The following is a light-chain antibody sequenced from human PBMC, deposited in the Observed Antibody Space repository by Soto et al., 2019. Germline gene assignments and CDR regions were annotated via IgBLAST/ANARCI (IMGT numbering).Light chain of an antibody. Sequence: EIMMTQSPATLSVSPGERATLSCRASQSVSNNLAWYQQKPGQAPRLLIYYASTRATGIPARFSGSGSGTEFTPTISSILSEDFALSYCQQYNNWPPITFGQGTRLEIK. J-gene: IGKJ5*01. CDR1: QSVSNN. CDR2: YAS. CDR3: QQYNNWPPIT. V-gene: IGKV3-15*01.